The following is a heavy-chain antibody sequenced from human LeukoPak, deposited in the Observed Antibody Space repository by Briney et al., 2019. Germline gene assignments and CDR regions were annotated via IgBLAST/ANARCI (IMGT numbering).Heavy chain of an antibody. J-gene: IGHJ4*02. D-gene: IGHD3-10*01. Sequence: ASVKVSCKASGYTFTGYYMHWVRQAPGQGLEWMGRINPNSGGTNYAQKFQGRVPMTRDTSISTAYMELSRLRSDDTAVYYCARDKRVYYGSGSQYWGQGTLVTVSS. CDR1: GYTFTGYY. CDR3: ARDKRVYYGSGSQY. V-gene: IGHV1-2*06. CDR2: INPNSGGT.